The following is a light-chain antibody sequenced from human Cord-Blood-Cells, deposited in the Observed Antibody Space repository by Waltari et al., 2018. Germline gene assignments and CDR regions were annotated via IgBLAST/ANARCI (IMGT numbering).Light chain of an antibody. V-gene: IGLV2-14*03. CDR2: DVS. CDR1: SSDVGGYNY. J-gene: IGLJ3*02. Sequence: GSPGQSITISCTGTSSDVGGYNYVSWYQQHPGKAPKLMIYDVSNRPSGVSNRFSGSKSGNTASLTISGLQAEDEADYYCSSYTSSSTLGVFGGGTKLTVL. CDR3: SSYTSSSTLGV.